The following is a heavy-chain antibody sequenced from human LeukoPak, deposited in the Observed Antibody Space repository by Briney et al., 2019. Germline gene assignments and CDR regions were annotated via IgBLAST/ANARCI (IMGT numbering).Heavy chain of an antibody. J-gene: IGHJ6*03. CDR1: GGSISSYY. V-gene: IGHV4-34*01. CDR3: ARSRAPTYYDFWSGYTYYYYYYMDV. Sequence: SETLSLTCTVSGGSISSYYWSWIRQPPGKGLEWIGEINHSGSTKYNPSLKSRVTISVDTSKNQFSLKLSSVTAADTAVYYCARSRAPTYYDFWSGYTYYYYYYMDVWGKGTTVTVSS. D-gene: IGHD3-3*01. CDR2: INHSGST.